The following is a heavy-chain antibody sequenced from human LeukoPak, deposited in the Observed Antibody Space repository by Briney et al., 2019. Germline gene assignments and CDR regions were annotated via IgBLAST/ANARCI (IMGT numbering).Heavy chain of an antibody. J-gene: IGHJ6*03. V-gene: IGHV1-46*01. D-gene: IGHD2-21*02. Sequence: ASVKVSCKASGYTFTSYYMHWVRQPPGQGLEWMGIINPSGGSTSYAQKFQGRVTMTRDMSTSTVYMELSSLRSEDTAVYYCARDARGSIVVVTAIYPYYYYYMDVWGKGTTVIVSS. CDR2: INPSGGST. CDR3: ARDARGSIVVVTAIYPYYYYYMDV. CDR1: GYTFTSYY.